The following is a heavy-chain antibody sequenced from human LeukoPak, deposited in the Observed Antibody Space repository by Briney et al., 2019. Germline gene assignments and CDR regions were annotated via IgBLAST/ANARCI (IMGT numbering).Heavy chain of an antibody. CDR2: IIPILGIA. CDR3: AREEMVRYSSGRFDY. D-gene: IGHD5-18*01. J-gene: IGHJ4*02. Sequence: GASVKVSCTASGGTFSSYAISWVRQAPGQGLEWMGRIIPILGIANYAQKFQGRVTITADKSTSTAYMELRSLRSDDTAVYYCAREEMVRYSSGRFDYGGQGTLVTVSS. CDR1: GGTFSSYA. V-gene: IGHV1-69*04.